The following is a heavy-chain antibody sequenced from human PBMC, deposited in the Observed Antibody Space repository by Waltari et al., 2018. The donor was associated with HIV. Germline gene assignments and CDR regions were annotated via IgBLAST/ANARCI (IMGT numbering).Heavy chain of an antibody. CDR2: FWSDGVEI. D-gene: IGHD6-6*01. V-gene: IGHV3-33*01. CDR1: GFTFSNFA. CDR3: ARGYSSSRWIPLYH. J-gene: IGHJ4*02. Sequence: QVQLVESGGGVVQPGTSLTLSCAVSGFTFSNFAIHWVRQSPGKGLEWLAVFWSDGVEISYADSVEGRFTISKDSSQKTLYLHLTSLRAEDTALYYCARGYSSSRWIPLYHWGRGTLVTVSS.